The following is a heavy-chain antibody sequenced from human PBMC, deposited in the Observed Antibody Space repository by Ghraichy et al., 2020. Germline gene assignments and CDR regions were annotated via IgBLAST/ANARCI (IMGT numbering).Heavy chain of an antibody. J-gene: IGHJ4*02. V-gene: IGHV3-7*01. Sequence: SCAAAGFTFGSYFTDWVLQARGMGVEWVANIKQEGSEQYYVDSVKGRFTISRDKAKNSLYLQMNSLSAEDTAVYYCARIKGSDSSGYSYGHFDYWGQGTLVSLSS. CDR3: ARIKGSDSSGYSYGHFDY. CDR2: IKQEGSEQ. CDR1: GFTFGSYF. D-gene: IGHD3-22*01.